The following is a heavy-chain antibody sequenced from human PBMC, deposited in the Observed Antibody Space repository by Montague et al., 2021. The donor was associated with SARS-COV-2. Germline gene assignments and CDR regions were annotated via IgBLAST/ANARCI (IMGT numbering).Heavy chain of an antibody. V-gene: IGHV4-4*02. CDR3: ATLARRTAAGTRDYFGLDV. CDR1: GDSISTSTW. D-gene: IGHD6-13*01. Sequence: SETLSLTCRVSGDSISTSTWWTWVRQTPGKGLVWFGEIFHSGTINYNPSLKSRGSILVDKSNNQFSLRLSSLIAADTAVYYCATLARRTAAGTRDYFGLDVWGQGTTVVVSS. J-gene: IGHJ6*02. CDR2: IFHSGTI.